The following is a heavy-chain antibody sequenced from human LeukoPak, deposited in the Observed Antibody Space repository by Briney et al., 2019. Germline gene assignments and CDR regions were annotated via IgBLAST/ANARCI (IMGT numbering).Heavy chain of an antibody. CDR1: GGSFSGNY. Sequence: SETLSLTCAVYGGSFSGNYWSWIRQPPGKGLEWIGEINHSGSTNYNPSLKSRVTISVDTSKNQFSLKLSSVTAADTAVYYCARGAGYDPAAHNRGMNWFDPWGQGTLVTVSS. D-gene: IGHD2-2*01. CDR3: ARGAGYDPAAHNRGMNWFDP. V-gene: IGHV4-34*01. J-gene: IGHJ5*02. CDR2: INHSGST.